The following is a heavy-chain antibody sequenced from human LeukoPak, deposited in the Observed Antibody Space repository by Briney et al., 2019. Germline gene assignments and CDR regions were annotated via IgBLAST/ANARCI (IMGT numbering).Heavy chain of an antibody. V-gene: IGHV3-66*01. Sequence: GGSLRLSCAASGFTVSSYYMTWVRQAPGKGLEWVSVIYSGGSTYYADSVKGRVAISRDNSKNTVFLQMNSVRAEDTAVYYCARSYSNHLFGMDVWGQGSTVTVSS. D-gene: IGHD4-11*01. CDR3: ARSYSNHLFGMDV. CDR1: GFTVSSYY. J-gene: IGHJ6*02. CDR2: IYSGGST.